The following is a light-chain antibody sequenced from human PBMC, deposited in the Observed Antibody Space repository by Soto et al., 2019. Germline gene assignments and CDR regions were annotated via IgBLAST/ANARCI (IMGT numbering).Light chain of an antibody. J-gene: IGKJ3*01. Sequence: EIVMTQSPGTLSLSPGEIATLSCRASQSVSSNFLAWYQQRPGQAPRLLMDGASSRAAGIPHRFTGSGSGREFTLTISRLEPEDFAVYYCHHYGRSAIFTFGPGTTVDIK. CDR3: HHYGRSAIFT. CDR2: GAS. CDR1: QSVSSNF. V-gene: IGKV3-20*01.